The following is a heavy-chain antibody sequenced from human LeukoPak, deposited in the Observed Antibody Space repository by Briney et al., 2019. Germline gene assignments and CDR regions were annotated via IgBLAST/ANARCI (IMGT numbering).Heavy chain of an antibody. Sequence: PGGSLRLSCAASGFTVSSNYMSWVRQAPGKGLEWVGRIKSKIDGGTTDYAAPVKGRFTISRDDSKNTLYLQMNSLKTEDTAVYYCTTEAMTMVRGVINFDYWGQGTLVTVSS. D-gene: IGHD3-10*01. CDR2: IKSKIDGGTT. J-gene: IGHJ4*02. CDR1: GFTVSSNY. CDR3: TTEAMTMVRGVINFDY. V-gene: IGHV3-15*01.